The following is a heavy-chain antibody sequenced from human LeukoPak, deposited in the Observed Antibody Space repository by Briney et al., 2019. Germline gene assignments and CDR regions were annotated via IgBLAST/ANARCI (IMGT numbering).Heavy chain of an antibody. J-gene: IGHJ4*02. CDR2: IKQDGSEK. Sequence: GGSLRLSCAASGFTFSSYWMSWVRQAPGKGLEWVANIKQDGSEKYYVDSVKGRFTISRDNAKNSLYLQMNSLRAEDTAVYYCARGGGRPTYYDYVWGSYRSYYFDYWGQGTLVTVSS. D-gene: IGHD3-16*02. CDR3: ARGGGRPTYYDYVWGSYRSYYFDY. CDR1: GFTFSSYW. V-gene: IGHV3-7*01.